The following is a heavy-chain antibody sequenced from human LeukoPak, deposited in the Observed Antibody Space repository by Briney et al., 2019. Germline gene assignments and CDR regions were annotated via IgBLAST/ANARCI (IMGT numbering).Heavy chain of an antibody. J-gene: IGHJ4*02. CDR2: IRYDGSNK. CDR1: GFTFSSYG. Sequence: PGGSLRLSCAASGFTFSSYGMNWVRQAPGKGLEWVAFIRYDGSNKNYADSVKGRFTVSRDNSRNTVFLQMNSLRADDTAVYYCAGTVVGATRPSPDYWGQGTLVTVSS. V-gene: IGHV3-30*02. D-gene: IGHD1-26*01. CDR3: AGTVVGATRPSPDY.